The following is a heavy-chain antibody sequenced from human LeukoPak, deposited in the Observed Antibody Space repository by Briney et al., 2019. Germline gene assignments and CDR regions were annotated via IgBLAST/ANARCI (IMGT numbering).Heavy chain of an antibody. CDR3: ARDSCSSTSCSQYNWFDP. D-gene: IGHD2-2*01. Sequence: SETLSLTCTVSGGSISSYYWSWIRQPPGKGLEWIGYIYYSGSTNYNPSLKSRVTISVDTSKNQFSLKLSSVTAADTAVYYCARDSCSSTSCSQYNWFDPWGQGTLVTVSS. V-gene: IGHV4-59*01. CDR2: IYYSGST. CDR1: GGSISSYY. J-gene: IGHJ5*02.